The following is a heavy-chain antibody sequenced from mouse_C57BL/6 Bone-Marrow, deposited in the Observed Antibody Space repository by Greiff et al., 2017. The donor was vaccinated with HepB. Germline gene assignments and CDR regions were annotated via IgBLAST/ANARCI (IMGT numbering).Heavy chain of an antibody. CDR3: VRGGNFDY. CDR2: ISSGGGNT. J-gene: IGHJ2*01. V-gene: IGHV5-9*03. Sequence: DVHLVESGGGLVKPGGSLKLSCAASGFTFSSYTMSWVRQTPEKRLEWVATISSGGGNTYYPDSVKGRFTISRDNAENSLYLQMSSLRSEDTALYYCVRGGNFDYWGQGTTLTVSS. CDR1: GFTFSSYT.